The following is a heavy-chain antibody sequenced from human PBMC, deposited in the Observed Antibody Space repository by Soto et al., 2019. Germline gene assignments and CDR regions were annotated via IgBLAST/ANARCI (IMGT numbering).Heavy chain of an antibody. D-gene: IGHD6-19*01. Sequence: ASVQVSCKASGYTFTSYGISWVRQAPGQGLEWMGWISAYNGNTNYAQKLQGRVTMTTDTSTSTAYMELRSLRSDDTAGYCCARETYSSVWLRARGSPDGFGVWR. CDR1: GYTFTSYG. J-gene: IGHJ3*01. V-gene: IGHV1-18*01. CDR3: ARETYSSVWLRARGSPDGFGV. CDR2: ISAYNGNT.